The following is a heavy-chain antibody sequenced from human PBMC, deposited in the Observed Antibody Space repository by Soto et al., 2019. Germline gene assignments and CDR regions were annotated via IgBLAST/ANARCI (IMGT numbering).Heavy chain of an antibody. J-gene: IGHJ4*02. Sequence: GGSLRLSCAASGFTFSGYWMSWVRQAPGKGLEWVANIKQDGSEKYYVDSVKGRFTISRDNAKNSLNLQMNSLRAEDTAVYYCARDRPDALFYDYVWGSYVGVYWGQGTLVNVSS. V-gene: IGHV3-7*01. CDR3: ARDRPDALFYDYVWGSYVGVY. CDR2: IKQDGSEK. CDR1: GFTFSGYW. D-gene: IGHD3-16*01.